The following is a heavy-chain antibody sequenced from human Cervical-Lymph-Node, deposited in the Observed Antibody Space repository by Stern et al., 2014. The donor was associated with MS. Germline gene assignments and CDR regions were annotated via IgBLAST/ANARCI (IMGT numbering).Heavy chain of an antibody. CDR1: GYSFISHA. D-gene: IGHD2-15*01. CDR2: INGDNGNT. CDR3: ARAGYCSPSTCSDAFDI. J-gene: IGHJ3*02. V-gene: IGHV1-3*01. Sequence: QMQLVQSGAEVKDPGASVKVSFKASGYSFISHAMHWVRQAPGQTFEWMGWINGDNGNTKYSQKLQGRVTITRDKTTSTAYMELSSLTSEDTAVYYCARAGYCSPSTCSDAFDIWGQGTMVTVSS.